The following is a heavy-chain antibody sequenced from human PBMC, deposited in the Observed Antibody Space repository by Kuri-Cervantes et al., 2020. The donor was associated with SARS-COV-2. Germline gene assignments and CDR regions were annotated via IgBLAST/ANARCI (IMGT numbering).Heavy chain of an antibody. CDR1: GFTFGRYE. V-gene: IGHV3-48*03. CDR2: IGLSDISI. J-gene: IGHJ4*02. CDR3: ARGRGANGWFDY. Sequence: GGSLRLSCVASGFTFGRYEINWVRQVPGKGLEWVPYIGLSDISIKYTDSVKGRFSISRDNAKNSVYLQMNSLRVEDTALYYCARGRGANGWFDYWGPGTLVTVSS. D-gene: IGHD6-19*01.